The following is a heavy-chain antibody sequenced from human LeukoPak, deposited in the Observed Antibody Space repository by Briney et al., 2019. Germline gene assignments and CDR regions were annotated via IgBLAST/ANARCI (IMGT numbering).Heavy chain of an antibody. V-gene: IGHV6-1*01. CDR3: TSGDYFDY. CDR2: TYYRSKWYN. Sequence: SQTLSLTCAISGDFVSSNSAAWNWIRQSPSRGLEWLGRTYYRSKWYNDYAVSVASRITINPDTSKNQFSLQLNSVTPDDTAVYYCTSGDYFDYWGQGTLVTVSS. J-gene: IGHJ4*02. D-gene: IGHD3-10*01. CDR1: GDFVSSNSAA.